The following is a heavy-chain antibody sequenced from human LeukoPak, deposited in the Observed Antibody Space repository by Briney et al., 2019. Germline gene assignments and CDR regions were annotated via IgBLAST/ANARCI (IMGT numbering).Heavy chain of an antibody. Sequence: SQTLSLTCAVSGDSISSGGYSWSWIRQPPGKGLECIGYIYHSGSAYYNPSLKSRVTMSVDGSKNQVSLKLRSVTAADTAFYYCARAIVEFYAFDIWGQGRMVTVSS. V-gene: IGHV4-30-2*01. D-gene: IGHD3-22*01. CDR3: ARAIVEFYAFDI. J-gene: IGHJ3*02. CDR2: IYHSGSA. CDR1: GDSISSGGYS.